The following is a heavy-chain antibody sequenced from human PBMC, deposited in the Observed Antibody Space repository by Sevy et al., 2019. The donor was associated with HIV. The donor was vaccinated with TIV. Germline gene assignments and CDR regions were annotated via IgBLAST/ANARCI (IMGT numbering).Heavy chain of an antibody. J-gene: IGHJ5*02. CDR2: IIPLFGTP. V-gene: IGHV1-69*13. CDR1: GGSFNDYA. D-gene: IGHD3-10*01. CDR3: ARALGTGLKNAFGP. Sequence: ASVKVSCKSSGGSFNDYAINWVRQAPGQGLEWMGGIIPLFGTPKYAQKFQGRVTITADDFTKTVYMDLSNLTSEEPALYFCARALGTGLKNAFGPWGQGTLVTVSS.